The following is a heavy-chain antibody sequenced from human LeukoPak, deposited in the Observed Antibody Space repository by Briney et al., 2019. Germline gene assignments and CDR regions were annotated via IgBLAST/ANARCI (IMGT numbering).Heavy chain of an antibody. CDR2: IYYSGST. V-gene: IGHV4-59*01. Sequence: SETLSLTCTVSGGSISSYYRSWIRQPPGKGLEWIGYIYYSGSTNYNPSLKSRVTISVDTSKNQFSLKLSSVTAADTAVYYCARLYNWFDPWGQGTLVTVSS. CDR3: ARLYNWFDP. CDR1: GGSISSYY. J-gene: IGHJ5*02.